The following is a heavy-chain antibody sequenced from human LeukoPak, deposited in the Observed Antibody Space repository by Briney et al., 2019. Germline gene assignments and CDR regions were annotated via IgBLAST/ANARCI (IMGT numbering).Heavy chain of an antibody. CDR2: ISYDGSNK. CDR3: ARDVVRGSSWYASRLTYYFDY. J-gene: IGHJ4*02. CDR1: GFTFSSYA. V-gene: IGHV3-30*04. Sequence: GGSLRLSCAASGFTFSSYAMHWVRQAPGKGLEWVAVISYDGSNKYYADSVKGRFTISRDNSKNTLYLQMNSLRAEDTTVYYCARDVVRGSSWYASRLTYYFDYWGQGTLVTVSS. D-gene: IGHD6-13*01.